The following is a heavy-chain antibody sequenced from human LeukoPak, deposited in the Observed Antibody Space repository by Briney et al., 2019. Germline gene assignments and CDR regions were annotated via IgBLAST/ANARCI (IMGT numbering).Heavy chain of an antibody. CDR2: ISYDGSNK. D-gene: IGHD2-2*01. Sequence: PGGSLRLSCAASGFTFSSYGMHWVRQAPGKGLEWVAVISYDGSNKYYADSVKGRFTISRDNSKNTLYLQMNSLRAEDTAVYCCAKPGGYCSSTSCFYGMDVWGQGTTVTVSS. CDR3: AKPGGYCSSTSCFYGMDV. J-gene: IGHJ6*02. V-gene: IGHV3-30*18. CDR1: GFTFSSYG.